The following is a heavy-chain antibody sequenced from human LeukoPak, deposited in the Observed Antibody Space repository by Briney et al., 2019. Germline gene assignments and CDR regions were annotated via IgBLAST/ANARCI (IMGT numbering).Heavy chain of an antibody. D-gene: IGHD4-23*01. V-gene: IGHV3-30*02. CDR3: AKDRGWELELYCFDY. CDR1: GFSFNNYG. J-gene: IGHJ4*02. CDR2: IRHDGNRN. Sequence: GGSLRLSCAASGFSFNNYGMHWVRQAPGKGLEWVAFIRHDGNRNSYADSVKGRFTISRDTSKNTLFLQMSNLRGEDTAVYYCAKDRGWELELYCFDYWGQGTLVTVSS.